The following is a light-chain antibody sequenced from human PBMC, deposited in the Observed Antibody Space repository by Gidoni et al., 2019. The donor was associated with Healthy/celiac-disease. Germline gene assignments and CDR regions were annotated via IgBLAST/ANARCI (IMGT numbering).Light chain of an antibody. J-gene: IGKJ4*01. Sequence: DIVLTQSPGILSLSPGERATLSFRDSQSVSSSYLAWYQQKPGQDPRLLIYGASSRATGIPERFSGSGSGTDFTLTISRLEPEDFAVYYCQQYGSSPLTFGGGTKVEIK. V-gene: IGKV3-20*01. CDR2: GAS. CDR1: QSVSSSY. CDR3: QQYGSSPLT.